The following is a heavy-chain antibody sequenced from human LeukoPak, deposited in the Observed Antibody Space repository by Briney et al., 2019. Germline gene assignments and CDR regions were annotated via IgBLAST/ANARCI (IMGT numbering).Heavy chain of an antibody. D-gene: IGHD2-2*01. CDR3: AREYCSSTSCYGYFQH. CDR2: IIPIFGTA. CDR1: GGTFSSYA. V-gene: IGHV1-69*13. J-gene: IGHJ1*01. Sequence: SVKVSCKASGGTFSSYAISWVRQAPGQGLEWMGGIIPIFGTANYAQKFQGRVTITADESTSTAYMELSSLRSEDTAVYYCAREYCSSTSCYGYFQHWGQGTLVTVSS.